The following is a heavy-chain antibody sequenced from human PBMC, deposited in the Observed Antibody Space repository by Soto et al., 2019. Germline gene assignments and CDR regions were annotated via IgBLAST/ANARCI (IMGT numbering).Heavy chain of an antibody. CDR3: AKETGQSGSSYRAYFEY. V-gene: IGHV3-30*18. Sequence: VGSLRLSCAASVCTLSNHGMQWVRQSPGKWLEWVAVISHDGSIEHYADSVKGRFTISRDNSKNMLYLQMNSLRTEDTAVYYCAKETGQSGSSYRAYFEYWGQGTPVTVSS. CDR1: VCTLSNHG. J-gene: IGHJ4*02. D-gene: IGHD5-18*01. CDR2: ISHDGSIE.